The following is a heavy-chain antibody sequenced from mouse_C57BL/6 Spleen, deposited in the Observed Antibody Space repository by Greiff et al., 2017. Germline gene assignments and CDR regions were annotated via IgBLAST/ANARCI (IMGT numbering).Heavy chain of an antibody. Sequence: GGGLVQPKGSLNLSCAASGFTFNTYALHWVRQAPGKGLEWVSRIRSKSSNYATYYADSVKDRFTISRDDSQSMLYLQMNNLKTEDTAMYYCGRKATSAMDYWGQGTSVTVSS. J-gene: IGHJ4*01. V-gene: IGHV10-3*01. D-gene: IGHD3-2*02. CDR3: GRKATSAMDY. CDR1: GFTFNTYA. CDR2: IRSKSSNYAT.